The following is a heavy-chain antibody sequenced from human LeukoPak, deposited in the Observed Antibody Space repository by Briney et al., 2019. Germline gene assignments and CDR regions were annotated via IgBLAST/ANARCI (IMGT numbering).Heavy chain of an antibody. CDR2: INHSGST. J-gene: IGHJ4*02. D-gene: IGHD4-17*01. V-gene: IGHV4-34*01. CDR1: GGSFSGYY. CDR3: ARAGTNLGDYDY. Sequence: WETLSLTCAVYGGSFSGYYWSWIRQPPGKGLEWIGEINHSGSTNYNPSLKSRVTISLDTSRNQFSLKLNSVTAADTAVYYCARAGTNLGDYDYWGQGTLVTVSS.